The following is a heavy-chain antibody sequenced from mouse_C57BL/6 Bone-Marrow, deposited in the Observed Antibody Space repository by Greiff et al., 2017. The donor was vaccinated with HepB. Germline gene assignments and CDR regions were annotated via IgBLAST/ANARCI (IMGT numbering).Heavy chain of an antibody. V-gene: IGHV10-1*01. CDR3: VRDYGKGFDY. CDR2: IRSKSNNYAT. CDR1: GFSFNTYA. D-gene: IGHD1-1*01. Sequence: VQLKESGGGLVQPKGSLKLSCAASGFSFNTYAMNWVRQAPGKGLEWVARIRSKSNNYATYYADSVKDRFTISRDDSESMLYLQMNNLKTEDTAMYYCVRDYGKGFDYWGQGTTLTVSS. J-gene: IGHJ2*01.